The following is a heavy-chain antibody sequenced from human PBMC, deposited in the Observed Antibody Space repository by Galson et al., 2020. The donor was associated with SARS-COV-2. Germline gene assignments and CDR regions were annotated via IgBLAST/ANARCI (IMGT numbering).Heavy chain of an antibody. Sequence: SESLSLTCPVSACSISTYSWSWLRHPPGTGPEWIGYISYSGITNYNPSLKSRVTVSVDASKNQFSLNLRAVTAADTAAYYWARTLLFWGDAFDIWGQGTMVTVSS. CDR1: ACSISTYS. CDR3: ARTLLFWGDAFDI. J-gene: IGHJ3*02. CDR2: ISYSGIT. D-gene: IGHD2-21*02. V-gene: IGHV4-59*01.